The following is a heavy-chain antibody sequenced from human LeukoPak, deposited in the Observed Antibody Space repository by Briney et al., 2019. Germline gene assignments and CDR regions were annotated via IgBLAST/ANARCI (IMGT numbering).Heavy chain of an antibody. D-gene: IGHD2-2*01. CDR1: GGSISSGDYY. J-gene: IGHJ4*02. CDR3: AREVPAAACFDY. CDR2: IYYSGST. Sequence: SETLSLTCTVSGGSISSGDYYWSWIRQPPGKGLEWIGYIYYSGSTDYNPSLKSRVTISVDTSKNQFSLKLSSVTAADTAVYYCAREVPAAACFDYWGQGTLVTVSS. V-gene: IGHV4-30-4*02.